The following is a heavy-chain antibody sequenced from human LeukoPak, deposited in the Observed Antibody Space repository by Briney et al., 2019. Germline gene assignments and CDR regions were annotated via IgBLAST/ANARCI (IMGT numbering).Heavy chain of an antibody. CDR2: ISRTGNSI. J-gene: IGHJ4*02. V-gene: IGHV3-48*03. CDR1: GFTLSSYE. Sequence: GGSLRLSCAASGFTLSSYEMNWVRLAPGKGLEWISYISRTGNSIYYADSVKGRFTISRDSAKNLLYLQMNSLRAEDTAVYCCARGPYSSNWYVDYWGQGTLVTVAS. D-gene: IGHD6-13*01. CDR3: ARGPYSSNWYVDY.